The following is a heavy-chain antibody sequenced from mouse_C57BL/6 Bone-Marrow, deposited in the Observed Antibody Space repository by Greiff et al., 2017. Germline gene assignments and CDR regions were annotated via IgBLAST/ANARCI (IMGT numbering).Heavy chain of an antibody. J-gene: IGHJ2*01. Sequence: EVQLQQSGAELVRPGASVKLSCTASGLNIKDYYMHWVKQRPEQGLEWIGRIDPEDGDTEYAPKFQGKATMTADTSSNTAYLQLSSLTSEDPAVYYCTNTTVVATWGNYLDSWGQGTTLTVSS. V-gene: IGHV14-1*01. CDR3: TNTTVVATWGNYLDS. D-gene: IGHD1-1*01. CDR1: GLNIKDYY. CDR2: IDPEDGDT.